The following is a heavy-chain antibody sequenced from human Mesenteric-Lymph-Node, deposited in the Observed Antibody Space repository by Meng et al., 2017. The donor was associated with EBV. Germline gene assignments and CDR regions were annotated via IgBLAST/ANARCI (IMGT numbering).Heavy chain of an antibody. D-gene: IGHD6-19*01. Sequence: QLQLQESCPGRVKPSDTLPLTCTVSGGSISSSSAYWGWVRQPPGKGLEWLGYVYYRGSTYYNPSLKSRVTISLDTSKNQFSLRLTSVTAADTAVYYCARNVGSGSSTEFDFWGQGTLVTVSS. J-gene: IGHJ4*02. CDR2: VYYRGST. CDR1: GGSISSSSAY. CDR3: ARNVGSGSSTEFDF. V-gene: IGHV4-39*01.